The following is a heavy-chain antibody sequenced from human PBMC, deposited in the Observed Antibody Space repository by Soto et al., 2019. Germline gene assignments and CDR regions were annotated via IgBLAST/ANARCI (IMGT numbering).Heavy chain of an antibody. Sequence: GASVKVSCKASGGGNLGDYRTTWVRRAPGQGLEWMGGIIPKLGSANYAQKFQGRVTITADKSTNTAYMELRSLRSEDTAVYYCARDATSVYCTNGVCPPGPWGQGTLVTVSS. D-gene: IGHD2-8*01. CDR3: ARDATSVYCTNGVCPPGP. CDR1: GGGNLGDYR. V-gene: IGHV1-69*10. J-gene: IGHJ5*02. CDR2: IIPKLGSA.